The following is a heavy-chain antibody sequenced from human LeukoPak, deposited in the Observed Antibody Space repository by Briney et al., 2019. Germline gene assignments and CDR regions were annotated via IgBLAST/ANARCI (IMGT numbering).Heavy chain of an antibody. CDR1: GGSISSGGYY. J-gene: IGHJ4*02. CDR3: ARDNPIYGSGSYYFDY. V-gene: IGHV4-31*03. D-gene: IGHD3-10*01. Sequence: SETLSLTCTVSGGSISSGGYYWSWIRQHPGKGLEWIGYIYYSGSTYYNPSLKSRVTLSVDTSKNQFSLKLSSVTAADTAVYYCARDNPIYGSGSYYFDYWGQGTLVTVSS. CDR2: IYYSGST.